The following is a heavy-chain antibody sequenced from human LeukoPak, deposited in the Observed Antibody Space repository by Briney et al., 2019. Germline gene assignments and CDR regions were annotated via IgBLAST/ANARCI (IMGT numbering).Heavy chain of an antibody. J-gene: IGHJ5*02. Sequence: SETLSLTCDVSGHSISSNYYWGWIRQSPEKGLEWIGSIYHSGSTYYNPSLKSRVTISVDTSKNQFSLKLSSVTAADTAVYYCARQGYCSSTSCPQGWFDPWGQGTLVTVSS. CDR1: GHSISSNYY. V-gene: IGHV4-38-2*01. CDR2: IYHSGST. D-gene: IGHD2-2*01. CDR3: ARQGYCSSTSCPQGWFDP.